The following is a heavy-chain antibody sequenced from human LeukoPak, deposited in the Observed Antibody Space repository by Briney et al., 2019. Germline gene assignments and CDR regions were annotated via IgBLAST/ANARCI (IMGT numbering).Heavy chain of an antibody. CDR1: GGSISSYY. D-gene: IGHD3-10*01. J-gene: IGHJ5*02. CDR2: IYYSGST. CDR3: ARTYYGSGGTPGWWFDP. V-gene: IGHV4-59*01. Sequence: SETLSLTCTVSGGSISSYYWSWIRQPPGKGLEWIGYIYYSGSTNYNPSLKSRVTISVDTSKNQFSLKLSSVTAADTAVYYCARTYYGSGGTPGWWFDPWGLGTLVTVSS.